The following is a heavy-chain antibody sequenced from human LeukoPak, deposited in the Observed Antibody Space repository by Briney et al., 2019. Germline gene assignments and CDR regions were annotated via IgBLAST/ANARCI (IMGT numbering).Heavy chain of an antibody. J-gene: IGHJ6*03. CDR2: TSAYNGNT. CDR3: ARGPDWGDFNSYIDV. CDR1: GYRFTSYG. Sequence: ASVKVSCKASGYRFTSYGISWVRQAPGQGLEWMGWTSAYNGNTNYAQKLEGRVTVTADPSTSTAYMELRNLRSDDTAVYYCARGPDWGDFNSYIDVWGKGTTVTVSS. V-gene: IGHV1-18*01. D-gene: IGHD2-21*02.